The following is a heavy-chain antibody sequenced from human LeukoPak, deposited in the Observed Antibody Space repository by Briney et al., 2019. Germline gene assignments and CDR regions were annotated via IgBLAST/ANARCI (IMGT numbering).Heavy chain of an antibody. Sequence: GGSLRLSCAASGFTFNRYSMYWVRQAPGKGLEWVSSISSSSSDMFYADSVKGRFSISRDNAKNSLYLQMNSVRAGDTAVYYCVRDSGSSYGYYFLHWGQGTLVTVSS. D-gene: IGHD1-26*01. CDR2: ISSSSSDM. CDR3: VRDSGSSYGYYFLH. J-gene: IGHJ1*01. V-gene: IGHV3-21*01. CDR1: GFTFNRYS.